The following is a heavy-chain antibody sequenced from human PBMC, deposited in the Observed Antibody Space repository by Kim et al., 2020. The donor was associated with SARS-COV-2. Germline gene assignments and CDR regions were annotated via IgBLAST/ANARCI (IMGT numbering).Heavy chain of an antibody. CDR1: GFTFSSYG. D-gene: IGHD3-22*01. CDR2: ISYEGSNK. Sequence: GGSLRLSCAASGFTFSSYGMHWVRQAPGKGLEWVAVISYEGSNKYYADSVKGRFTISRDNSKNTLYLQMNSLRAEDTAVYYCAKDFGNARYYYDSSGPYWGQGTLVTVSS. V-gene: IGHV3-30*18. CDR3: AKDFGNARYYYDSSGPY. J-gene: IGHJ4*02.